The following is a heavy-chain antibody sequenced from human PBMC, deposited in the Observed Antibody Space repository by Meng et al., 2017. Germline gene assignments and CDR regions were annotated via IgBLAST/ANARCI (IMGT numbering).Heavy chain of an antibody. CDR2: IYYSGST. Sequence: QGPLQESGPGLVRPSGTLSLTCTGPGGYVRSGSYYWSWIRQPPGKGLEWIGYIYYSGSTNYNPSLKSRVTISVDTSKNQFSLKLSSVTAADTAVYYCARDCSGGSCYSIGVWGQGTLVTVSS. CDR1: GGYVRSGSYY. V-gene: IGHV4-61*01. D-gene: IGHD2-15*01. CDR3: ARDCSGGSCYSIGV. J-gene: IGHJ4*02.